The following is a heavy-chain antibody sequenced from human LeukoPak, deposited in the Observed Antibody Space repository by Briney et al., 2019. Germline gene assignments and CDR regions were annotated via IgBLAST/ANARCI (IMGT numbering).Heavy chain of an antibody. Sequence: GGSLRLSCAASGFTFSSYGMHWVRQAPGKGLEWVAFIRYDGSNKYYADSVKGRFTISRDNSKNTLYLQMNSLRSEDTAVYYCARASPRYSSSSLYYYYYMDVWGKGTTVTVSS. J-gene: IGHJ6*03. D-gene: IGHD6-6*01. CDR2: IRYDGSNK. CDR3: ARASPRYSSSSLYYYYYMDV. V-gene: IGHV3-30*02. CDR1: GFTFSSYG.